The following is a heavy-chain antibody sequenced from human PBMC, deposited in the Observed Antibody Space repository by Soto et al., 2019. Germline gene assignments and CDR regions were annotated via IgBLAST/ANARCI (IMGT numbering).Heavy chain of an antibody. J-gene: IGHJ5*02. D-gene: IGHD5-18*01. CDR1: GYTFTGYY. V-gene: IGHV1-2*04. CDR2: INPNSGGT. CDR3: ARDGGYSYATPTS. Sequence: ASVKVSCKASGYTFTGYYMHWVRQAPGQGLEWMGWINPNSGGTNYAQKFQGWVTMTRDTSISTAYMELSRLRSDDTAAYYCARDGGYSYATPTSWGQGTLVTVSS.